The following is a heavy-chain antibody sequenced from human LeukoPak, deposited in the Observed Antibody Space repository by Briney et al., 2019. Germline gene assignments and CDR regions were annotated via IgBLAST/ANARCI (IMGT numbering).Heavy chain of an antibody. CDR1: GYSFTSYW. D-gene: IGHD1-26*01. Sequence: GESLKISCKGSGYSFTSYWIGWVRQMPGKGLEWMGIIYPGDSDTRYSPSFQGQVTISADKSISTAYLQWSSLKASDTAMYYCARISGSYSNYYYGMDVWGQGTTVTVSS. V-gene: IGHV5-51*01. J-gene: IGHJ6*02. CDR2: IYPGDSDT. CDR3: ARISGSYSNYYYGMDV.